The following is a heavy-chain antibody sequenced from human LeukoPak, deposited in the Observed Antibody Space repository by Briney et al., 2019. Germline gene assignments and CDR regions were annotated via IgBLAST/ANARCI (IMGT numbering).Heavy chain of an antibody. D-gene: IGHD3-22*01. CDR3: ARGPYYYDSSGYFQH. CDR2: IWYDGSNK. V-gene: IGHV3-33*01. CDR1: GFTFSSYG. Sequence: PGRSLRLSCAASGFTFSSYGMHWVRQAPGKGLEWVADIWYDGSNKYYADSVKGRFTISRDNSKNTLYLQMNSLRAEDTAVYYCARGPYYYDSSGYFQHWGQGTLVTVSS. J-gene: IGHJ1*01.